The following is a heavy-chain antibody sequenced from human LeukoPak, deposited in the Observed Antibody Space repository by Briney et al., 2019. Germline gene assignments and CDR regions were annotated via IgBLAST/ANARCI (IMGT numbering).Heavy chain of an antibody. CDR3: ARGNTAATTYYYYMDV. V-gene: IGHV1-8*03. D-gene: IGHD1-26*01. Sequence: GASVKVSCKASGYTFTSYDINWVRQATGQGLEWMGWMNPNSGNTGYAQKFQGRVTITADESASTVYMELSSLRSEDTAVYYCARGNTAATTYYYYMDVWGKGTTVTVSS. CDR1: GYTFTSYD. J-gene: IGHJ6*03. CDR2: MNPNSGNT.